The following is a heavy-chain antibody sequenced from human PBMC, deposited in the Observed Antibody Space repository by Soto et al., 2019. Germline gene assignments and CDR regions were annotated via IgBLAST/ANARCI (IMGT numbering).Heavy chain of an antibody. Sequence: PSETLSLTCTVSGGSISSGGYYWSWIRQHPGKGLEWIGYIYYSGSTYYNPSLKSRVTISVDTSKNQFSLRLSSVTAADTAVYYCARDSRGGCDYWGQGTLVTVSS. V-gene: IGHV4-31*03. J-gene: IGHJ4*02. CDR1: GGSISSGGYY. CDR3: ARDSRGGCDY. D-gene: IGHD3-16*01. CDR2: IYYSGST.